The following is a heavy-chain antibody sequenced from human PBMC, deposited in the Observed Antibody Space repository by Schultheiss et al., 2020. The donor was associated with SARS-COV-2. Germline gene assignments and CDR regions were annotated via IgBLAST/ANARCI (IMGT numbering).Heavy chain of an antibody. CDR1: GFTFSSYA. V-gene: IGHV3-23*01. CDR3: ARDQRSYMDV. J-gene: IGHJ6*03. CDR2: ISGSGGST. Sequence: GGSLRLSCAASGFTFSSYAMSWVRQAPGKGLEWVSAISGSGGSTYYSDSVKGRFTISRDNSKNTLYLQMNSLRAEDTAVYYCARDQRSYMDVWGKGTTVTVSS.